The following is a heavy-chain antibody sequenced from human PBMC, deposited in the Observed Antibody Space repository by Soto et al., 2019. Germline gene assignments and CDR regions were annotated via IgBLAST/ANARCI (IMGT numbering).Heavy chain of an antibody. CDR2: ISSRSDI. V-gene: IGHV3-21*01. CDR3: AREYTAWPLAYGLDV. J-gene: IGHJ6*02. Sequence: GGSLRLSCVGSGFTFSTYSINWVRQAPGKGLGWVSSISSRSDIYYADSVKGRFTISRDNAKNSVSLQMNSLRAEDTAVYYCAREYTAWPLAYGLDVWGQGTTVTVSS. D-gene: IGHD2-2*02. CDR1: GFTFSTYS.